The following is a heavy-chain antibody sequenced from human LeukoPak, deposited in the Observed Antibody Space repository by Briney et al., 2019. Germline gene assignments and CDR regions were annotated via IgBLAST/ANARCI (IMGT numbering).Heavy chain of an antibody. Sequence: SETPSLTCIVSGYSISSGYYWGWIRQPPGKGLEWIGNIHHSGSTYYNPSLKSRVTTSVDTSKNQLSLKLSSVTAADTAVYYCARVAAGIGFFQHWGQGTLVTVSS. CDR2: IHHSGST. J-gene: IGHJ1*01. V-gene: IGHV4-38-2*02. CDR1: GYSISSGYY. D-gene: IGHD6-13*01. CDR3: ARVAAGIGFFQH.